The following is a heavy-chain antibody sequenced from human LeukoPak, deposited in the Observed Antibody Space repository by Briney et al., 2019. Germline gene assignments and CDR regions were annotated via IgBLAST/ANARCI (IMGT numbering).Heavy chain of an antibody. Sequence: PGGSLRLSCTASGFTFGDYAMGWVRQAPGKGLEWVGFIRSKAYGGTTEYAASVKGRFTISRDDSKSIAYLQMNSLKTEDTAVYYCTREYRNYFDYWGQGTLVTVSS. V-gene: IGHV3-49*04. CDR1: GFTFGDYA. CDR3: TREYRNYFDY. CDR2: IRSKAYGGTT. J-gene: IGHJ4*02. D-gene: IGHD2-2*01.